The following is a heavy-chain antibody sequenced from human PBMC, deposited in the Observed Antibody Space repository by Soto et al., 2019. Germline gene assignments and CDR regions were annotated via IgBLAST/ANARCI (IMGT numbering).Heavy chain of an antibody. CDR2: ISGSGSST. V-gene: IGHV3-23*01. Sequence: EVQLLESGGGLVEPGGSRRLSCAASGFTFSSYTMSWVRQAPGKGLEWVSTISGSGSSTYSADSVKGRFTISRDNSKNPLYLQRNSQRGEGTAIFACARAGGIDSGGQGPLFAVSS. CDR1: GFTFSSYT. J-gene: IGHJ4*02. D-gene: IGHD3-16*01. CDR3: ARAGGIDS.